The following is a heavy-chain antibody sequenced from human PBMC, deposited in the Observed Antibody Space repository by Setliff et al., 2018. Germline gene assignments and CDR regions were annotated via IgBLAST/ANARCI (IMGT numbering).Heavy chain of an antibody. CDR1: GFTFSNYW. Sequence: LRLSCAASGFTFSNYWMNWVRQAPGKGLEWVANIKQNGSEKNYVDSVKGRFTISRDNARNSLYLQMNSLRAEDTAVYYCARLGYCSGGSCYSDYYYYYMDVWGKGTTVTVSS. CDR2: IKQNGSEK. J-gene: IGHJ6*03. D-gene: IGHD2-15*01. CDR3: ARLGYCSGGSCYSDYYYYYMDV. V-gene: IGHV3-7*01.